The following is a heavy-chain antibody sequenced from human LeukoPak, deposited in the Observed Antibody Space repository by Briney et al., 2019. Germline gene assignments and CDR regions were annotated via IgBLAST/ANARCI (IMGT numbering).Heavy chain of an antibody. V-gene: IGHV3-23*01. CDR2: ISGSGGST. CDR1: GFTFSSYA. Sequence: TGGSLRLSCAASGFTFSSYAMSWVRQAPGKGLEGFSAISGSGGSTYYADSVKGRFTISRDNSKNTLYLQMNSLRAEDTAVYSCANAGSQVPATVSDWFDPWGQGTLVTVSS. CDR3: ANAGSQVPATVSDWFDP. D-gene: IGHD2-2*01. J-gene: IGHJ5*02.